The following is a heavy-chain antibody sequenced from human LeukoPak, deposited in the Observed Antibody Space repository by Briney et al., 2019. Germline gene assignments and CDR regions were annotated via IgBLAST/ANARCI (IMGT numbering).Heavy chain of an antibody. CDR3: ARDTAPPHLWFGELYYGMDV. D-gene: IGHD3-10*01. V-gene: IGHV4-4*07. J-gene: IGHJ6*02. CDR1: GGSISSYY. CDR2: IYTSGST. Sequence: PSETLSLTCTVSGGSISSYYWSWIRQPAGKGLEWIGRIYTSGSTNYNPSLKSRVTMSVDTSKNQFSLKLSSVTAADTAVYYCARDTAPPHLWFGELYYGMDVWGQGTTVTVSS.